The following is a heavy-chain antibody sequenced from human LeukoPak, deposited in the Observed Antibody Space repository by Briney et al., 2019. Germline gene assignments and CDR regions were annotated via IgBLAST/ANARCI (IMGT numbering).Heavy chain of an antibody. CDR1: GYTFTSYG. Sequence: ASVKVSCKASGYTFTSYGISWVRQAPGQGLEWMGWISAYNGNTNYAQKLQGRVTMTTDTSTSTAYMELRSLRSDDTAVYYCARVGDSSSWYAGAFDIWGQGTMVTVSS. CDR2: ISAYNGNT. V-gene: IGHV1-18*01. J-gene: IGHJ3*02. D-gene: IGHD6-13*01. CDR3: ARVGDSSSWYAGAFDI.